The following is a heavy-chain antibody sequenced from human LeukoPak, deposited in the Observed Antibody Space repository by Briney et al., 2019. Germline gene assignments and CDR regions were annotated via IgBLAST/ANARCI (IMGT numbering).Heavy chain of an antibody. CDR1: GYTFTSYG. CDR2: ISAYNGNT. Sequence: ASVKVSGKASGYTFTSYGISWERQAPGQGLEWMGWISAYNGNTNYAQKLQGRVTMTTDTSTSTAYMELRSLRSDDTAVYYCARIVDYYDSSGYKDWGQGTLVTVSS. V-gene: IGHV1-18*01. CDR3: ARIVDYYDSSGYKD. J-gene: IGHJ4*02. D-gene: IGHD3-22*01.